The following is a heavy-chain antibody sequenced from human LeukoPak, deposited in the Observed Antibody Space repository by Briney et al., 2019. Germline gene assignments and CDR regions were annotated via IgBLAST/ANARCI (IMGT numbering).Heavy chain of an antibody. CDR2: ISYDGSNK. CDR1: GFTFSSYA. D-gene: IGHD3-3*01. CDR3: ARVGLVWSGYPADY. J-gene: IGHJ4*02. V-gene: IGHV3-30*01. Sequence: PGRSLRLSCAASGFTFSSYAMHWVRQAPGKGLEWVAVISYDGSNKYYADSVKGRFTISRDNSKNTLYLQMNSLRAEDTAVYYCARVGLVWSGYPADYWGQGALVTVSS.